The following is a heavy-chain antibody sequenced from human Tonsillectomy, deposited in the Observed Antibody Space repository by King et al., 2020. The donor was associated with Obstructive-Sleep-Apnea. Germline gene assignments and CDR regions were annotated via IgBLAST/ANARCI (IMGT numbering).Heavy chain of an antibody. J-gene: IGHJ6*02. D-gene: IGHD2-2*01. Sequence: VQLQQWGAGLLKPSETLSLTCAVYAESFSNSYWSWIRQPPGKGLEWIGEINHSGSSNCNPSLKSRVTISVDTSKNQFSLRLSSVTAADTAVYYCARVEEGGSIRGYGMDVWGQGTTVTVSS. CDR3: ARVEEGGSIRGYGMDV. CDR1: AESFSNSY. CDR2: INHSGSS. V-gene: IGHV4-34*01.